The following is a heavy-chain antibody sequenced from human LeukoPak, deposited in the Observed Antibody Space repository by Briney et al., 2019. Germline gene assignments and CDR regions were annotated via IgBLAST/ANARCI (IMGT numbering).Heavy chain of an antibody. V-gene: IGHV1-69*01. J-gene: IGHJ6*03. CDR3: ARAYYYDSSGYYFWDYYYYYYMDV. D-gene: IGHD3-22*01. CDR1: GGTFSSYA. Sequence: GSSVKVSCKASGGTFSSYAISWVRQAPGQGLEWMGGIIPIFGTANYAQKFQGRVTITADESTSTAYMELSSLRSEDTAVYYCARAYYYDSSGYYFWDYYYYYYMDVWGKGTTVTISS. CDR2: IIPIFGTA.